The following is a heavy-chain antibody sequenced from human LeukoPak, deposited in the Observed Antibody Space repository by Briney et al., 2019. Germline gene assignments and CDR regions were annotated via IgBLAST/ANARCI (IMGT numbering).Heavy chain of an antibody. D-gene: IGHD3-10*01. CDR1: GFAVGSNY. Sequence: GGSLRLSCAASGFAVGSNYMSWVRQAPGRGLEWVSIIFSSGDTYYADSVKGRFTISRDNSKNTLYLQMNSLRAEDTAVFYCARGLVGSGSYYNGYFDYWGQGTLVTVSS. V-gene: IGHV3-53*01. CDR2: IFSSGDT. J-gene: IGHJ4*02. CDR3: ARGLVGSGSYYNGYFDY.